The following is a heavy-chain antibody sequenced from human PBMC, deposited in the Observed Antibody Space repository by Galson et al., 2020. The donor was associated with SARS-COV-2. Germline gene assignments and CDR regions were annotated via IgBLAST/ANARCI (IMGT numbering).Heavy chain of an antibody. D-gene: IGHD2-15*01. J-gene: IGHJ4*02. CDR3: GRGGGSYYRDY. CDR1: GFIFSKHP. Sequence: GGSPRLPCPVPGFIFSKHPMKCVRHIPGRGHAQASSLSTTSSDKSYPDSVKGRFSISRDNAKNSLYLQMNSLRAEYTAVYYCGRGGGSYYRDYGGQGTLVTVPS. V-gene: IGHV3-21*01. CDR2: LSTTSSDK.